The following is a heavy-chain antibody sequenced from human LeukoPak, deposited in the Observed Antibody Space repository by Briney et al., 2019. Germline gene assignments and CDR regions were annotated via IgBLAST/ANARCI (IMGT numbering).Heavy chain of an antibody. V-gene: IGHV4-61*01. CDR1: GXSVSSGSDY. J-gene: IGHJ3*01. CDR3: ARGIFGMVLNAFDL. CDR2: IYYSGST. Sequence: SETLSLTCTVSGXSVSSGSDYWSWIRQPPGKGLEWIGYIYYSGSTNYNPSLKSRVTISVDTSKNQFSLKLSSVTAADTAVYYCARGIFGMVLNAFDLWGRGTMVTVSS. D-gene: IGHD3-3*01.